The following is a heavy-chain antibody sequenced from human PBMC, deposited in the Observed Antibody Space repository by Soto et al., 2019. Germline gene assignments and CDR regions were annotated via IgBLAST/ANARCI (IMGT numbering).Heavy chain of an antibody. CDR1: GFAFGNSW. Sequence: HPGGSLRLSCAASGFAFGNSWMHWVRQPPGKGPEWVSRMTSDGRTIQYADSVKGRFTASRDNAKNTLYLQMDSLRAEDTAMYYCATAEVDYWGPGTLVTVSS. V-gene: IGHV3-74*01. J-gene: IGHJ4*02. CDR2: MTSDGRTI. CDR3: ATAEVDY.